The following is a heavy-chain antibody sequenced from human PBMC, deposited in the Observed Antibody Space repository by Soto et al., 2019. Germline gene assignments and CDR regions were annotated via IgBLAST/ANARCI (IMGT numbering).Heavy chain of an antibody. V-gene: IGHV4-30-4*08. J-gene: IGHJ5*02. CDR1: GGSVSSGSYY. D-gene: IGHD3-22*01. Sequence: LSLTCTVSGGSVSSGSYYWSWIRQPPGKGLEWVGYIYYSGSTYYNPSLKSRVTISVDTSKNQFSLKLSSVTAADTAVYYCARDQLYYYDSSGYDPWGQGTLVTVPQ. CDR2: IYYSGST. CDR3: ARDQLYYYDSSGYDP.